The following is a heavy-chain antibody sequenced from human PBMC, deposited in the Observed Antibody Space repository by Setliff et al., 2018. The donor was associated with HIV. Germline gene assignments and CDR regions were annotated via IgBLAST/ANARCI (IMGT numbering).Heavy chain of an antibody. CDR2: IYNSAST. CDR3: ARHSPSDY. V-gene: IGHV4-59*08. J-gene: IGHJ4*02. Sequence: PSETLSLTCTVSGGSISSYYWTWIRQPPGKGLEWIGYIYNSASTSYNPSLKSRVTISVDTSKNQFSLKFSSVTAADTAVYYCARHSPSDYWGQGTLVTVSS. CDR1: GGSISSYY.